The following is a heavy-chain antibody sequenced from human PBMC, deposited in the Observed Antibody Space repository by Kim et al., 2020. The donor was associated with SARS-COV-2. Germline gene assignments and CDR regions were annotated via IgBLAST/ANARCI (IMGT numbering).Heavy chain of an antibody. CDR3: ARRRLYSGYEDEGFYFDY. J-gene: IGHJ4*02. CDR1: GGSISSSSYY. CDR2: IYYSGST. D-gene: IGHD5-12*01. Sequence: SETLSLTCTVSGGSISSSSYYWGWIRQPPGKGLEWIGSIYYSGSTYYNPSLKSRVTISVDTSKNQFSLKLSSVTAADTAVYYCARRRLYSGYEDEGFYFDYWGQGTLVTVSS. V-gene: IGHV4-39*01.